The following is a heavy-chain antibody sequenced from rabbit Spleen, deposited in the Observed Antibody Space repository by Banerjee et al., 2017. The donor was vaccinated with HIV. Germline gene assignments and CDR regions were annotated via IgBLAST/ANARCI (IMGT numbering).Heavy chain of an antibody. Sequence: QEQLEESGGDLVKPEGSLTLTCTASGFSFSGNYWICWVRQAPGKGLEWIACIYDGIIGSTYYASWAKGRFTISKTSSTTVTLQMTSLTAADTATYFCARSDNNGGYGYALNLWGPGTLVTVS. J-gene: IGHJ4*01. CDR1: GFSFSGNYW. V-gene: IGHV1S45*01. CDR3: ARSDNNGGYGYALNL. CDR2: IYDGIIGST. D-gene: IGHD6-1*01.